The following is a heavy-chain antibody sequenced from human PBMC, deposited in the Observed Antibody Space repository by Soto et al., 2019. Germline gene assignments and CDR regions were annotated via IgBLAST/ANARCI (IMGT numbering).Heavy chain of an antibody. CDR3: ARHYDILTGYGYYYKDV. V-gene: IGHV4-59*08. D-gene: IGHD3-9*01. J-gene: IGHJ6*03. CDR2: IYYSGST. Sequence: SETLSLTCTVSGGSISSYYWSWIRQPPGKGLEWIGYIYYSGSTNYNPSLKSRVTISVDTSKNQFSLKLSSVTAADTAVYYCARHYDILTGYGYYYKDVWGKGTTVTVSS. CDR1: GGSISSYY.